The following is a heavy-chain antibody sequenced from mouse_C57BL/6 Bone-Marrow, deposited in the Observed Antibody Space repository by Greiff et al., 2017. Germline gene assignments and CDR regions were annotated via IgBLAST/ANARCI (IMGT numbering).Heavy chain of an antibody. CDR3: ARGGNYGGYCFDY. CDR1: GYTFTTYP. Sequence: HVQLQPSGAELVKPGASVKMSCKASGYTFTTYPMEWMKQNHGKSLEWIGNFHPYNDDTKYNEKFKGKATLTVEKSSSTAYLELRRLPSDDSAVDDYARGGNYGGYCFDYWGQSTTLAVSS. D-gene: IGHD2-1*01. V-gene: IGHV1-47*01. CDR2: FHPYNDDT. J-gene: IGHJ2*01.